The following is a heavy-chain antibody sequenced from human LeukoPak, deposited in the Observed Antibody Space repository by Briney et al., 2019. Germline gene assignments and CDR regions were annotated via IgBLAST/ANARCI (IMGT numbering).Heavy chain of an antibody. CDR1: GGPISSGGYS. CDR2: IYHSGST. V-gene: IGHV4-30-2*01. J-gene: IGHJ6*02. Sequence: SETLSLTCAVSGGPISSGGYSWSWIRQPPGKGLEWIGYIYHSGSTYYNPSLKSRVTISVDRSKNQFSLKLSSVTAADTAVYYCASLSYGMDVWGQGTTVTVSS. CDR3: ASLSYGMDV.